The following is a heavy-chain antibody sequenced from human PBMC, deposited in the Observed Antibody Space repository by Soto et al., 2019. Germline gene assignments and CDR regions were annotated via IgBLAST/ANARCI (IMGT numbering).Heavy chain of an antibody. J-gene: IGHJ5*02. CDR1: GFTFSSYA. Sequence: GGSLRLSCAASGFTFSSYAMSWVRQAPGKGLEWVSAISGSGGSTYYADSVKGRFTISRDNSKNTLYLQMNSLRAEDTAVYYCANYDSSGYKNWFDPWGQGTLVTVS. CDR3: ANYDSSGYKNWFDP. D-gene: IGHD3-22*01. CDR2: ISGSGGST. V-gene: IGHV3-23*01.